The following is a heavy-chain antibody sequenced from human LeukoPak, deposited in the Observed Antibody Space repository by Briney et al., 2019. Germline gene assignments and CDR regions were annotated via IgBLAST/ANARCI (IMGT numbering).Heavy chain of an antibody. CDR2: IFTSGNT. CDR3: ARDPPPVGLGSLIDAFDI. V-gene: IGHV4-4*07. J-gene: IGHJ3*02. Sequence: SETLSLTCSVSGASISSFYWSWIRQPAGKGLEWIGRIFTSGNTNYNPSLKSRVTMSVDTSKNQFSLKLSSVTAADTAVYYCARDPPPVGLGSLIDAFDIWGQGTMVTVSS. D-gene: IGHD6-19*01. CDR1: GASISSFY.